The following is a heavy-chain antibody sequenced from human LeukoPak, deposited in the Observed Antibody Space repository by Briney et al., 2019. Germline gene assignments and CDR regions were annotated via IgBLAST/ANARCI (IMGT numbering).Heavy chain of an antibody. V-gene: IGHV4-4*02. J-gene: IGHJ4*02. CDR2: IYHSGST. CDR3: ARWESGSYLFDY. Sequence: SETLSLTCTVSGGSISSGDYYWSWVRHPPGKGLEWIGEIYHSGSTNYNPSLKSRVTISVDKSKNQFSLKLSSVTAADTAVYYCARWESGSYLFDYWGQGTLVTVSS. D-gene: IGHD1-26*01. CDR1: GGSISSGDYY.